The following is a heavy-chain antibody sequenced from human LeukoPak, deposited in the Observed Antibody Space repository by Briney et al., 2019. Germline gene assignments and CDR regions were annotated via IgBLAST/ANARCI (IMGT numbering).Heavy chain of an antibody. CDR3: ARDQYYSSSD. CDR2: IKEDGSEK. D-gene: IGHD6-19*01. V-gene: IGHV3-7*03. Sequence: PGGSLRLSCAASGLTFSNYWMSWVRQAPGKGLEWVANIKEDGSEKYYVDAVKGRFTISRDNAKKSLFLQMNSLRAEDTAVYYCARDQYYSSSDWGQGTLVTVSS. J-gene: IGHJ4*02. CDR1: GLTFSNYW.